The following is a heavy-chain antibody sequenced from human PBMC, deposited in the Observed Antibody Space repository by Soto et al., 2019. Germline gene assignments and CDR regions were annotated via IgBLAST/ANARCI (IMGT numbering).Heavy chain of an antibody. J-gene: IGHJ4*02. CDR2: ISYDGSNK. V-gene: IGHV3-30*03. D-gene: IGHD5-12*01. CDR1: GFTFSSYG. CDR3: ATPFVDILATISGTYFDY. Sequence: GGSLRLSCAASGFTFSSYGMHWVRQAPGKGLEWVAVISYDGSNKYYADSVKGRFTISRDNSKNTLYLQMNSLRAEDTAVYYCATPFVDILATISGTYFDYWGQGSLVTVSS.